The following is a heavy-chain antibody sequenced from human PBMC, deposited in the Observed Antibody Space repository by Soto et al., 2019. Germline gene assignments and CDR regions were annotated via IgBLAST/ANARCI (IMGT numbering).Heavy chain of an antibody. CDR1: GYTFTSYY. V-gene: IGHV1-46*03. CDR2: INPSGGST. CDR3: ARETLPTIYFDY. J-gene: IGHJ4*02. Sequence: ASVKVSCKASGYTFTSYYMHWVRQAPGQGLEWMGIINPSGGSTSYAQKFQGRVTMTRDTSTSTVYMELSSLRSEDTVVYYCARETLPTIYFDYWGQGTLVTVSS.